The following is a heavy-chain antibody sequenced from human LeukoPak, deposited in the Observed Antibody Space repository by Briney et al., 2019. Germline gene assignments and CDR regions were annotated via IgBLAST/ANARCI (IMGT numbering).Heavy chain of an antibody. Sequence: PGGSLRLSCAASGFTFTDHAMHWVRQAPGKGLEYVSTISTNGDTTYYADSVKGRFTISRDNSKNTLYLQMGSLRAEDMAVYYCARGRGVSSYDAMDVWGRGTTVTVSS. D-gene: IGHD2-15*01. CDR2: ISTNGDTT. V-gene: IGHV3-64*02. CDR3: ARGRGVSSYDAMDV. CDR1: GFTFTDHA. J-gene: IGHJ6*02.